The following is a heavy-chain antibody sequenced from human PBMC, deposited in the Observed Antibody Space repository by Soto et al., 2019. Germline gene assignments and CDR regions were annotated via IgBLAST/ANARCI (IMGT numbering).Heavy chain of an antibody. V-gene: IGHV3-23*01. J-gene: IGHJ4*02. Sequence: GGSLRLSCAASGFTFSSYAMSWVRQAPGKGLEWVSAISGSGGSTYYADSVKGRFTISRDNSKNTLYLQMNSLRAEDTAVYYSARAYSSSWPLDYWGQGTLVTVSS. CDR3: ARAYSSSWPLDY. CDR1: GFTFSSYA. D-gene: IGHD6-13*01. CDR2: ISGSGGST.